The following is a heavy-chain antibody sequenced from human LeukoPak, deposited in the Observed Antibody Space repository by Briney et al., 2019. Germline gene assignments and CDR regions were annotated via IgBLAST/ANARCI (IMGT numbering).Heavy chain of an antibody. CDR1: GYTFTSYG. Sequence: ASVKVSCKASGYTFTSYGISWVRQAPGQGLEWMGWISAYNGNTNYAQKLQGRVTMTTDTSTSTAYMELRSLRSDDTAVYYCATFCPGYSSGYCYHYGMDVWGQGTTVTVSS. CDR2: ISAYNGNT. D-gene: IGHD6-19*01. J-gene: IGHJ6*02. CDR3: ATFCPGYSSGYCYHYGMDV. V-gene: IGHV1-18*01.